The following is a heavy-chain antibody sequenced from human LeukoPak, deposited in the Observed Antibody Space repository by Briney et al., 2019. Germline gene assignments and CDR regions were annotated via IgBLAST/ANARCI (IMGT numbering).Heavy chain of an antibody. Sequence: GGSLRLSCAASGFTFSNYSVHWVRQAPGKGLEWVAVISYDGSNKFYADSVRGRFLISRDNSKNTLYLQMNSLRAEDTALYYCARDPRIQLWLRGYFDNWGQGTLVTVSS. D-gene: IGHD5-18*01. V-gene: IGHV3-30*04. CDR2: ISYDGSNK. CDR1: GFTFSNYS. J-gene: IGHJ4*02. CDR3: ARDPRIQLWLRGYFDN.